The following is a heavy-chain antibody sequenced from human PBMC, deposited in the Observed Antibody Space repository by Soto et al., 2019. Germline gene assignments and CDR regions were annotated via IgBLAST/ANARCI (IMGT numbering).Heavy chain of an antibody. CDR2: ISYDGSNK. CDR3: AKDPVLYSSSRWFLDY. D-gene: IGHD6-13*01. CDR1: GFTFSSYG. V-gene: IGHV3-30*18. J-gene: IGHJ4*02. Sequence: QVQLVESGGGVVQPGRSLRLSCAASGFTFSSYGMHWVRQAPGKGLEWVAVISYDGSNKYYADSVKGRFTISRDNSKNTLYLQMNSLRAEDTAVYYCAKDPVLYSSSRWFLDYWGQGTLVTVSS.